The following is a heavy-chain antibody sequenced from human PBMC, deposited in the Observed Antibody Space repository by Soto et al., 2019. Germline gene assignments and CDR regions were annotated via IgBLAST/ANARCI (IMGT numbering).Heavy chain of an antibody. V-gene: IGHV4-4*02. J-gene: IGHJ6*02. CDR2: IYHSGNT. D-gene: IGHD6-19*01. CDR1: GDSVTRSNW. Sequence: SGDSVTRSNWWSWVRQSPGKGLEWIGEIYHSGNTKYNPSLKSRVTISVDKSKNQFSLHLTSVTAADTAVYYCASSGWSEDFYYYYGMDVWGQGTTVTVSS. CDR3: ASSGWSEDFYYYYGMDV.